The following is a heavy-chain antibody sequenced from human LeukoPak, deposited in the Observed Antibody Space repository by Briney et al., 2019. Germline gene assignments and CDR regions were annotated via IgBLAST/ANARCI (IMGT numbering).Heavy chain of an antibody. CDR2: IKQDGSEK. J-gene: IGHJ4*02. V-gene: IGHV3-7*01. CDR3: ARRFLDY. D-gene: IGHD2/OR15-2a*01. Sequence: PGGSLRLSCAASGFTFSSYWISWVRQAPGKGLEWVANIKQDGSEKYYVDSVKGRFTISRDNAKNSLYLQMNSLRAEDTAVYCCARRFLDYWGQGTLVTVSS. CDR1: GFTFSSYW.